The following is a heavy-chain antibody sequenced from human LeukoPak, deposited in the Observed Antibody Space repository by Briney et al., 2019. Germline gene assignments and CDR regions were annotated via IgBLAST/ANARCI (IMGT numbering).Heavy chain of an antibody. CDR2: ISSNGGST. CDR1: GFTFSSYA. CDR3: ARARGYDFWSGFWA. Sequence: GGSLRLSCAASGFTFSSYAMQWVRQAPGKGLEYVSAISSNGGSTYYANSVKGRFTISRDNSKNTLYLQMGSLRAEDMAVYYCARARGYDFWSGFWAWGQGTLVTVSS. J-gene: IGHJ4*02. V-gene: IGHV3-64*01. D-gene: IGHD3-3*01.